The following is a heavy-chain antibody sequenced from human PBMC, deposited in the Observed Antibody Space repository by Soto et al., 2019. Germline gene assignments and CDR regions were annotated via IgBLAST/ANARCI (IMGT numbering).Heavy chain of an antibody. V-gene: IGHV5-51*01. J-gene: IGHJ6*02. CDR2: IHPHDSDV. Sequence: PGESLKISCKGSGYNFANYWIAWVRQMPGKGLDWMGIIHPHDSDVRYSPSFQGQVTISADKSINTAYLQWRSLKASDTAMYYCARIQRVSAATPDYYSGMDVWGQGTTVTVSS. CDR3: ARIQRVSAATPDYYSGMDV. D-gene: IGHD2-15*01. CDR1: GYNFANYW.